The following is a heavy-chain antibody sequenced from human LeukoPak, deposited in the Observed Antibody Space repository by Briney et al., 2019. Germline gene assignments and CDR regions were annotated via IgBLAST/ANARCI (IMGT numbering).Heavy chain of an antibody. V-gene: IGHV4-59*01. CDR3: ARELVGYYDSSGYYQSNYFDY. CDR2: IYYSGST. J-gene: IGHJ4*02. CDR1: GGSISSYY. Sequence: PSETLSLTCTVSGGSISSYYWSWIRQPPGKGLEWIGYIYYSGSTNYNPSLKSRVTISADTSKNQFSLKLSSVTAADTAVYYCARELVGYYDSSGYYQSNYFDYWGQGTLVTVSS. D-gene: IGHD3-22*01.